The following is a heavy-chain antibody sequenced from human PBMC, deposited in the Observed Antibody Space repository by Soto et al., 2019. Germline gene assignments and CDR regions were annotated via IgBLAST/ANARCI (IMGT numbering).Heavy chain of an antibody. V-gene: IGHV4-34*09. Sequence: SETMDIARAVCGGSVRGYDWSWIRQHPGKGLEWIGEINHSGSTNYNPSLKSRVTISVDTSKNQFSLKLSSVTAADTAVYYCARAAPNGAKDYWGQGTLVTVSS. J-gene: IGHJ4*02. CDR2: INHSGST. CDR3: ARAAPNGAKDY. CDR1: GGSVRGYD. D-gene: IGHD2-8*01.